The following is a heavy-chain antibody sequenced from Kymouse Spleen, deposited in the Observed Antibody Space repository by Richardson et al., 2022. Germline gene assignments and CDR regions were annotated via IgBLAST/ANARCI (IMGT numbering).Heavy chain of an antibody. J-gene: IGHJ5*02. CDR2: INHSGST. Sequence: QVQLQQWGAGLLKPSETLSLTCAVYGGSFSGYYWSWIRQPPGKGLEWIGEINHSGSTNYNPSLKSRVTISVDTSKNQFSLKLSSVTAADTAVYYCARTFYDYVWGSYRLNWFDPWGQGTLVTVSS. CDR3: ARTFYDYVWGSYRLNWFDP. D-gene: IGHD3-16*02. V-gene: IGHV4-34*01. CDR1: GGSFSGYY.